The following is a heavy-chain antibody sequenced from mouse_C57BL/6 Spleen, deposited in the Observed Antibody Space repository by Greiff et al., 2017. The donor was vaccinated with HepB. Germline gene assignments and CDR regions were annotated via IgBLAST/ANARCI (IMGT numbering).Heavy chain of an antibody. D-gene: IGHD2-2*01. Sequence: VQLQQSGAELLKPGASVKLSCKATGYTFTGYWIEWVKQRPGHGLEWIGEIFPGSGSTNYNEKFKGKATFTAATSSNTAYMQLSSLTTEDSAIYDCAREGLPGAMDYWGQGTSVTVSS. CDR2: IFPGSGST. J-gene: IGHJ4*01. V-gene: IGHV1-9*01. CDR1: GYTFTGYW. CDR3: AREGLPGAMDY.